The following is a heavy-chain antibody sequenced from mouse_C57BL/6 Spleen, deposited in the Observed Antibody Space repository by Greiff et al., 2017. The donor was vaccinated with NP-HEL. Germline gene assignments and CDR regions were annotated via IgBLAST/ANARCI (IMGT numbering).Heavy chain of an antibody. J-gene: IGHJ4*01. V-gene: IGHV1-7*01. CDR1: GYTFPSYW. Sequence: QVQLKESGAELAKPGASVKLSCKASGYTFPSYWMHWVKQRPGQGLEWIGYINPSSGYTKYNQKFKDKATLTADKSSSTAYMQLSSLTYEDSAVYYCARDPYDGYYVNAMDYWGQGTSVTVSS. CDR3: ARDPYDGYYVNAMDY. CDR2: INPSSGYT. D-gene: IGHD2-3*01.